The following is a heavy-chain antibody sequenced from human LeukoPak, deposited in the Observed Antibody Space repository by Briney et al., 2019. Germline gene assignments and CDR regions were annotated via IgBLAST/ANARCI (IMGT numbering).Heavy chain of an antibody. CDR2: IIPIFGTA. V-gene: IGHV1-69*05. J-gene: IGHJ3*02. D-gene: IGHD1-1*01. CDR1: GGTFSSYA. CDR3: ATPPGDFDAFDI. Sequence: SVKVSCKASGGTFSSYAISWVRQAPGQGLEWMGGIIPIFGTANYAQKFQGRVTITTDESTSTAYMELSSLRSEDTAVYYCATPPGDFDAFDIWGQGTMVTVSS.